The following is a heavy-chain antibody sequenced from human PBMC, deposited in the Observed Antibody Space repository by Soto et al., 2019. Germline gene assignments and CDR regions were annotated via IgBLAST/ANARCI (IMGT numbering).Heavy chain of an antibody. J-gene: IGHJ5*02. CDR3: AREYSDGWFDP. CDR2: ISYDGSNK. Sequence: QVQLVESGGGVVQPGRSLRLSCAASGFTFSIYAMHWVHQAPGKGLEWVAVISYDGSNKYYADSVKGRFTISRDNSKNTVYLQMNSLRAEDSAVYYCAREYSDGWFDPWGQGTLVTVSS. CDR1: GFTFSIYA. D-gene: IGHD2-21*01. V-gene: IGHV3-30-3*01.